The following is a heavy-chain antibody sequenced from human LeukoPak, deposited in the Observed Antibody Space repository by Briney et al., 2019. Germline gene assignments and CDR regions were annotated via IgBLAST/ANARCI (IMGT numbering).Heavy chain of an antibody. V-gene: IGHV3-66*01. J-gene: IGHJ4*02. CDR2: IYSGSST. D-gene: IGHD1-7*01. CDR1: GFTVSSNY. Sequence: GGSLRLSCAASGFTVSSNYMSWVRQAPGKGLEWVSVIYSGSSTYYANSVKGRFIISRDNSQNTLYLQINTLRAEDTAVYYCARGPRYNWNSNYFPFDYWGQGTLVTVSS. CDR3: ARGPRYNWNSNYFPFDY.